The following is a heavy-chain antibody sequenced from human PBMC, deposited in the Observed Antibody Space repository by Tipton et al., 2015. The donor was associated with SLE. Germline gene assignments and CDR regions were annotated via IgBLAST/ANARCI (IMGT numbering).Heavy chain of an antibody. J-gene: IGHJ4*02. V-gene: IGHV3-11*04. CDR1: GFTFSGYY. Sequence: GSLRLSCAASGFTFSGYYMHWIRQAPGKGPEWISHINGGGNDRFYADSVRGRFSISRDNVQNAVNLQMNSLRVEDTAVYYCAREGAGGFDKWGQGTLVTVSS. CDR3: AREGAGGFDK. D-gene: IGHD3-16*01. CDR2: INGGGNDR.